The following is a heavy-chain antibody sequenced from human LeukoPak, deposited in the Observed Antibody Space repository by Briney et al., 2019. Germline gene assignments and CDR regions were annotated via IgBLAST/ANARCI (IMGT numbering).Heavy chain of an antibody. CDR1: GFTFDSDA. Sequence: GGSLRLSCVVSGFTFDSDAMHWVRQAPGKGLEWVAFISYTGTNKYYADSVKGRFTVSRDISKNTLYLQMNSLRAEDTAVYYCAREPTTGTTFWFDPWGQGTLVTVSS. V-gene: IGHV3-30*04. CDR3: AREPTTGTTFWFDP. CDR2: ISYTGTNK. D-gene: IGHD1-7*01. J-gene: IGHJ5*02.